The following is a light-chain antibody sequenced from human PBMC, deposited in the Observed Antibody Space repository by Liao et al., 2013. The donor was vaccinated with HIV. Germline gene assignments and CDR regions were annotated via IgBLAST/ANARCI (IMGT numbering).Light chain of an antibody. CDR3: QVWDSSSHHWV. Sequence: SYELTQPPSVSVAPGKTARITCGGTNIGSKSVHWYQQRPGQAPVLLIYYDSDRPSGIPERFSGSNSGNTATLTISRVEAGDEADYYCQVWDSSSHHWVFGGRDQADRP. CDR2: YDS. V-gene: IGLV3-21*04. J-gene: IGLJ3*02. CDR1: NIGSKS.